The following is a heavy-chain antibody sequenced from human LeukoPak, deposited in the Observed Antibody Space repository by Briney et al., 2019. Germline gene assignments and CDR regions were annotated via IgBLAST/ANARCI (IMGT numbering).Heavy chain of an antibody. D-gene: IGHD3-9*01. J-gene: IGHJ5*02. CDR2: FDPEDGET. Sequence: ASVKVSCKVSGYTLTELSMHWVRQAPGKGLEWMGGFDPEDGETIYAQKFQGRVTMTEDTSTDTAYMELSSLRSEDTAVYYCATVDILTGYPNWFDPWGQGTLVTVSS. V-gene: IGHV1-24*01. CDR3: ATVDILTGYPNWFDP. CDR1: GYTLTELS.